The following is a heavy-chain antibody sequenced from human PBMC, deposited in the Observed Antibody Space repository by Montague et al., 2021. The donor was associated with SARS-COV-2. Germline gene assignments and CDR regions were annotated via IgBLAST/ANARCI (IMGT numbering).Heavy chain of an antibody. V-gene: IGHV3-33*06. CDR3: AKDGQRQLLSFFDA. CDR1: GFSFSRYG. CDR2: IWNDGSDK. Sequence: SLRLSCAASGFSFSRYGMNWVRQAPGKGPEWVALIWNDGSDKYYADPVKGRFTISRDNSKNMLFLHMNSLRAEDTATYYCAKDGQRQLLSFFDAWGQGALITVSS. J-gene: IGHJ4*02. D-gene: IGHD3-16*02.